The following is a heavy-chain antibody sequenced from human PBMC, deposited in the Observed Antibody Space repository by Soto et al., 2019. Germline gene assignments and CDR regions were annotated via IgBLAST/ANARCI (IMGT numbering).Heavy chain of an antibody. Sequence: SETLSLTCTVSGGSVSSGSYYWSWIRQPPGKGLEWIGYIYYSGSTNYNPSLKSRVTISVDTSKNQFSLKLSSVTAADTAVYYCASWELVRRGTYYYYGMDVWGQGTTVTVSS. CDR1: GGSVSSGSYY. D-gene: IGHD1-26*01. CDR2: IYYSGST. V-gene: IGHV4-61*01. CDR3: ASWELVRRGTYYYYGMDV. J-gene: IGHJ6*02.